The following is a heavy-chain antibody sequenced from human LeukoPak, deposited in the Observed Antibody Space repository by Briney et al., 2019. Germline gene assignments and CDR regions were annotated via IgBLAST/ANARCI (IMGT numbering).Heavy chain of an antibody. CDR3: ARAIVGTENFDY. CDR1: GFSFGTYA. D-gene: IGHD5-12*01. J-gene: IGHJ4*02. V-gene: IGHV3-30*10. CDR2: VSHDTRTK. Sequence: GGSLRLSCAASGFSFGTYAMHWVRQAPGKGLEWVAVVSHDTRTKYYTDSLKGRFTISRDNSKNTLYLQMNGLRTDDTAVYYCARAIVGTENFDYWGQGTLVTVSS.